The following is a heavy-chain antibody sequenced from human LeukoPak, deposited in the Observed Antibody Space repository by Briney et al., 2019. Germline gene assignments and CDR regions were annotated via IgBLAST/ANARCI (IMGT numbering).Heavy chain of an antibody. Sequence: ASVKASCKASGYTFTSYGISWVRQAPGQGLEWMGWISAYNGNTNYAQKLQGRVTMTTDTSTSTAYMELRSLRSDDTAVYYCARDRWNSLYYYYYYGMDVWGQGTTVTVSS. J-gene: IGHJ6*02. CDR1: GYTFTSYG. V-gene: IGHV1-18*01. CDR2: ISAYNGNT. D-gene: IGHD1/OR15-1a*01. CDR3: ARDRWNSLYYYYYYGMDV.